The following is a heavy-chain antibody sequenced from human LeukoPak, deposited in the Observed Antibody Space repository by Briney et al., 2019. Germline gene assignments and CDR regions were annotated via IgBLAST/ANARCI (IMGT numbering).Heavy chain of an antibody. CDR3: ARETTSSGWYPFYYYYYYMDV. J-gene: IGHJ6*03. D-gene: IGHD6-19*01. CDR1: GFTFSSYA. V-gene: IGHV3-23*01. CDR2: ISGSGGST. Sequence: GGSLRLSCAASGFTFSSYAMSWVRQAPGKGLEWVSAISGSGGSTYYADSVKGRFTISRDNAKNSLYLQMNSLRAEDTAVYYCARETTSSGWYPFYYYYYYMDVWGKGTTVTISS.